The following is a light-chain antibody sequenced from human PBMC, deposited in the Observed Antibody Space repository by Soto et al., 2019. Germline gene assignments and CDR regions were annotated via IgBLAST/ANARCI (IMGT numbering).Light chain of an antibody. CDR3: QQSYSAPRT. CDR2: AAS. Sequence: DIQMTQSPASLSASVGDRVTITCRASQSINSYLNWYQQKPGKAPKLLIYAASSFQSGVPSRFSGSGSGTDFTLTISSLQPEDFATYYCQQSYSAPRTFDQGTKVDIK. CDR1: QSINSY. J-gene: IGKJ1*01. V-gene: IGKV1-39*01.